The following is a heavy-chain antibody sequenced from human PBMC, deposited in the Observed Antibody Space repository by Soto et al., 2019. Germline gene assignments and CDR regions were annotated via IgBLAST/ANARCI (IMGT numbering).Heavy chain of an antibody. CDR3: ARARAEYSSSFSYYFDS. D-gene: IGHD6-6*01. V-gene: IGHV1-18*01. Sequence: ASVKVSCKASGYTFATYGITWVRQAPGQGLEWVAWISVHTGDTKYAQKLQGRVTLTTDTFTTTAYMELRGLTSDDTAIYYCARARAEYSSSFSYYFDSWGQGTLVTVSS. J-gene: IGHJ4*02. CDR1: GYTFATYG. CDR2: ISVHTGDT.